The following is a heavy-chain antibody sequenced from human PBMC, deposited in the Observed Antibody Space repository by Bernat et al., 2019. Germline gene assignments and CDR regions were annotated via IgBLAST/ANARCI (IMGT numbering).Heavy chain of an antibody. V-gene: IGHV3-9*01. CDR1: GFTFDDYA. CDR2: INWNSGSI. CDR3: VRGSNYDLLTGGSY. J-gene: IGHJ4*02. D-gene: IGHD3-9*01. Sequence: VQLVESGGGLVQPGRSLRLSCAASGFTFDDYALHWVRQAPGKGLEWVSGINWNSGSIGYADSVKGRFTISRDNAKNSLFLQMNSLRAEDTALYYCVRGSNYDLLTGGSYWGQGTLVTVSS.